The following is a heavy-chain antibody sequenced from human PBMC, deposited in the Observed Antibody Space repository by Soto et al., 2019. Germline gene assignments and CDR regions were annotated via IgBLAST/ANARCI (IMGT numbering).Heavy chain of an antibody. CDR1: GYTFTSYD. J-gene: IGHJ6*02. CDR2: MNPNSGNT. V-gene: IGHV1-8*01. CDR3: ARVVVTAIRYYYYGMDV. Sequence: RXSVKVSCKASGYTFTSYDINWVRQATGQGLEWMGWMNPNSGNTGYAQKFQGRVTMTRNTSISTAYMELSSLRSEDTAVYYCARVVVTAIRYYYYGMDVWGQGNTVTVSS. D-gene: IGHD2-21*02.